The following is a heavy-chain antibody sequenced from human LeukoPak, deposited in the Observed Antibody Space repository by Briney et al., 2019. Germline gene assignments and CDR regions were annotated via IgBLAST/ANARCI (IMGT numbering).Heavy chain of an antibody. J-gene: IGHJ6*03. CDR1: GYTFTSYD. Sequence: ASVKVSCKASGYTFTSYDINWVRQATGQGLEWTGWMNPNSGNTGYAQKFQGRVTMTRNTSISTAYMELSSLRSEDTAVYYCARVMKLPWFGNHYYYMDVWGKGTTVTVSS. CDR3: ARVMKLPWFGNHYYYMDV. V-gene: IGHV1-8*01. D-gene: IGHD3-10*01. CDR2: MNPNSGNT.